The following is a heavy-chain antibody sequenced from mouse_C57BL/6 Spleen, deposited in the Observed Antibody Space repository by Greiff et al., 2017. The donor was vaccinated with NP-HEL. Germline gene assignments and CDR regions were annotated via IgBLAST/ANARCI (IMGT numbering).Heavy chain of an antibody. Sequence: EVKLEESGPGLVKPSQSLSLTCSVTGYSITSGYYWNWIRQFPGNKLEWMGYISYDGSNNYNPSLKNRISITRDTSKNQFFLKLNSVTTEDTATYYCAREGYYGSSYVPAYWGQGTLVTVSA. J-gene: IGHJ3*01. CDR3: AREGYYGSSYVPAY. V-gene: IGHV3-6*01. CDR1: GYSITSGYY. D-gene: IGHD1-1*01. CDR2: ISYDGSN.